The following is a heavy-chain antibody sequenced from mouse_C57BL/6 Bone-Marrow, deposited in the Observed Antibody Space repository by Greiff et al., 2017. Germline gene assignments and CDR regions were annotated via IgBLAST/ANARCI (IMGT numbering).Heavy chain of an antibody. V-gene: IGHV5-17*01. CDR2: ISSGSSTI. Sequence: EVQVVESGGGLVKPGGSLKLSCAASGFTFSDYGMHWVRQAPEKGLEWVAYISSGSSTIYYADTVKGRFTISRDNAKNTLFLQMTSLRSEDTAMYYCARGSNFDAMDYWGQGTSVTVSS. D-gene: IGHD4-1*01. CDR3: ARGSNFDAMDY. CDR1: GFTFSDYG. J-gene: IGHJ4*01.